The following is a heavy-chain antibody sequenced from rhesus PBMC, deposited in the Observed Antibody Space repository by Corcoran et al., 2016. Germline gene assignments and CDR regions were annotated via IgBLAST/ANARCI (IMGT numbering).Heavy chain of an antibody. CDR3: ARESDYYGLDS. CDR2: IYSSNGNT. V-gene: IGHV4S7*01. Sequence: QVHLQESGPGLLKPSDTLSLTCAVSVCSISGGYGWGWIPPPPAKGLEWIGSIYSSNGNTYYNPALKSRVTISTDTSKNQFSLKLSSVTAADTAVYYCARESDYYGLDSWGQGVVVTVSS. CDR1: VCSISGGYG. J-gene: IGHJ6*01.